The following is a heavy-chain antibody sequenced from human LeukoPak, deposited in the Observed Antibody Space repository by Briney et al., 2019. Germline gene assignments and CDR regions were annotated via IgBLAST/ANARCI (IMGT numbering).Heavy chain of an antibody. CDR1: GGSISSGCYY. Sequence: PSETLSLTCTVSGGSISSGCYYWGWIRQPPGKGLEWLGSIYYSGSPYYNPSLKSRVTISVDTSKNQFSLKLSSVTAVDTAVYYCARGPVGGATYYDGDAFDIWGQGTMVTVSS. CDR3: ARGPVGGATYYDGDAFDI. CDR2: IYYSGSP. V-gene: IGHV4-39*07. J-gene: IGHJ3*02. D-gene: IGHD1-26*01.